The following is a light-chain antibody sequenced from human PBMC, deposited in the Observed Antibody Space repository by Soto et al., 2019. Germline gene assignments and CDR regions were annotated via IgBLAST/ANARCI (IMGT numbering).Light chain of an antibody. CDR2: GAS. CDR3: QQYNNWPGT. CDR1: QRVSSN. J-gene: IGKJ3*01. Sequence: EIVMTQSPATLSVSPGERATLSCRASQRVSSNLAWYQQKPGQAPRLLIYGASTRATGIPARFSGSGSGTEFTLTISSLQSEDFAVYYCQQYNNWPGTFGPGTKVDIK. V-gene: IGKV3-15*01.